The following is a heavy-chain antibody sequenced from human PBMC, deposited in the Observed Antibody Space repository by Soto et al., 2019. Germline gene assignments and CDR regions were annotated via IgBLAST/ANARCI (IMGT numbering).Heavy chain of an antibody. CDR3: AIIPVGWELDAFDI. J-gene: IGHJ3*02. CDR2: ISSSGSTI. CDR1: GFTFSSYE. V-gene: IGHV3-48*03. D-gene: IGHD1-26*01. Sequence: EVQLVESGGGLVQPGGSLRLSCAASGFTFSSYEMNWVRQAPGKGLEWVSYISSSGSTIYYADSVKGRFTISRDNAKNSLYLQMNSLRAEDTAVYYCAIIPVGWELDAFDIWGQGTMVTVSS.